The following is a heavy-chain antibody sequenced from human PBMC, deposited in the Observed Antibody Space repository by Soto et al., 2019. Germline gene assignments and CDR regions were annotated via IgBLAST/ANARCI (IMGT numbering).Heavy chain of an antibody. Sequence: ESVGGVVQPGRSLRLSCAASGFTFSSYGMHWVRQAPGKGLEWVAVISYDGSNKYYADSVKGRFTISRDNSKNTLYLQMNSLRAEDTAVYYCAKDTVGGYCSSTSCYRGRHYYYYYGMDVWGQGTTVTVSS. J-gene: IGHJ6*02. CDR1: GFTFSSYG. CDR3: AKDTVGGYCSSTSCYRGRHYYYYYGMDV. V-gene: IGHV3-30*18. CDR2: ISYDGSNK. D-gene: IGHD2-2*01.